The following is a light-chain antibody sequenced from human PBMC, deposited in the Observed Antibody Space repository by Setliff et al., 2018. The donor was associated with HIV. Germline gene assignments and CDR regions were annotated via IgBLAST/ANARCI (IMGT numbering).Light chain of an antibody. CDR1: SSDIGGYTY. CDR3: SSFSSSGNVVV. CDR2: GVN. J-gene: IGLJ3*02. V-gene: IGLV2-14*01. Sequence: QSVLTQPASVTGSPGQPIIISCTGTSSDIGGYTYVSWYQQYPGKAPKLMIYGVNNRPSGVSNRFSGSRSGNKASLTISGLQPEDEADYYCSSFSSSGNVVVFGGGTQLTVL.